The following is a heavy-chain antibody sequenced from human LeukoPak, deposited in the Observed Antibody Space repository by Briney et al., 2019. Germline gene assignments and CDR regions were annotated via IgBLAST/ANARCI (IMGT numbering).Heavy chain of an antibody. CDR2: IYYSGST. D-gene: IGHD3-10*01. Sequence: PSETLSLTCTVSGGSNSNYWTWIRQPPGKGLEWIGYIYYSGSTNYNPSLKSRVTISVDTSRKQFSLKLSSVTAADTAVYYCARSSYYYGADAVDIWGQGTLVTVSS. CDR3: ARSSYYYGADAVDI. CDR1: GGSNSNY. V-gene: IGHV4-59*01. J-gene: IGHJ4*02.